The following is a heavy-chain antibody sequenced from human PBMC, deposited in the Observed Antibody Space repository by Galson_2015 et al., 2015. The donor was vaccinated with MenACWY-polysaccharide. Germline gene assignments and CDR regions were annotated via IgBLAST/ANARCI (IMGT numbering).Heavy chain of an antibody. CDR3: VRDWSQHLDY. CDR1: GYTFTTSA. V-gene: IGHV1-2*06. D-gene: IGHD3-3*01. CDR2: INPNIGDA. Sequence: SVKVSCKASGYTFTTSAIHWVRQAPGQRLEWMGRINPNIGDADYAQKFQGRVTMTRDTSITTAYMELSRLTSDDTAVYYCVRDWSQHLDYWGHGTLVTVSS. J-gene: IGHJ4*01.